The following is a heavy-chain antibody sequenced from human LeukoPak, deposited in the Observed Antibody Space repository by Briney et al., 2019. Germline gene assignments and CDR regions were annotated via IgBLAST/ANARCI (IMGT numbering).Heavy chain of an antibody. CDR3: ARHISYDTGDY. CDR2: IYYSGST. V-gene: IGHV4-39*01. CDR1: GGSISGSSYY. Sequence: SETLSLTCTVSGGSISGSSYYWGWIRQPPGKGLEWIGSIYYSGSTYYNPSLKSRVTISVDTSKNQFSLKLSSVTAADTAVYYCARHISYDTGDYWGQGTLVTVSS. J-gene: IGHJ4*02. D-gene: IGHD3-10*01.